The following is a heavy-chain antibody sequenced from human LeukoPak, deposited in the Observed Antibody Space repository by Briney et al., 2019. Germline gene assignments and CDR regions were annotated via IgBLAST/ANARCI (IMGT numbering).Heavy chain of an antibody. CDR3: ARDPYGSGSYTN. J-gene: IGHJ4*02. D-gene: IGHD3-10*01. Sequence: ASVKVSCKASGYTFTGYYMHWVRQAPGQGLEWMGWINPNSGGTNYAQKFQGRVTMTRDTSISTAYMELSRLRSDDTAVYYRARDPYGSGSYTNWGQGTLVTVSS. CDR1: GYTFTGYY. V-gene: IGHV1-2*02. CDR2: INPNSGGT.